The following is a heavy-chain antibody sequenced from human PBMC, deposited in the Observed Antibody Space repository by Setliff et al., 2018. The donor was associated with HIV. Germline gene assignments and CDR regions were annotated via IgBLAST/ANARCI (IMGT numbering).Heavy chain of an antibody. CDR2: IGGSTGST. CDR1: GFTFSSYA. CDR3: AKDPRAAVATICDY. V-gene: IGHV3-23*01. D-gene: IGHD5-12*01. Sequence: GGSLRLSCTASGFTFSSYAMSWVRQAPGKGLEWVSAIGGSTGSTYYADSVKGRFTISRDNAKNTLYLQMNSLRAEDTAVYYCAKDPRAAVATICDYWGQGTLVTVSS. J-gene: IGHJ4*02.